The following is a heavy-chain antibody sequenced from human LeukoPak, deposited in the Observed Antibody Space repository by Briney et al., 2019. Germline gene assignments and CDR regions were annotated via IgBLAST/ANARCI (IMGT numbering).Heavy chain of an antibody. J-gene: IGHJ4*02. D-gene: IGHD3-22*01. CDR3: ARDKYYDSSGYYFYFDY. Sequence: GGSLRLSCAASGFTFSSYAMHWVRQAPGKGLEYVSAISSNGGSTYYANSAKGRFTISRDNSKNTLYLQMGSLRAEDMAVYYCARDKYYDSSGYYFYFDYWGQGTLVTVSS. CDR2: ISSNGGST. V-gene: IGHV3-64*01. CDR1: GFTFSSYA.